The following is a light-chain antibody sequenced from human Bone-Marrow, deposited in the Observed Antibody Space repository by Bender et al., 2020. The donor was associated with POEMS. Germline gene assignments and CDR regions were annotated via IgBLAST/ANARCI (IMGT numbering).Light chain of an antibody. Sequence: QSVLTQPPSASGTPGQRVTISCSGSNSNIGTNAVNWYQQFPGTAPKLLIYSDNQRPSGVPVRFSRSKSGNTATITVSGLQAVDEADYYCNSYAGNLWVFGGGTTLTVL. CDR2: SDN. CDR1: NSNIGTNA. V-gene: IGLV1-44*01. J-gene: IGLJ3*02. CDR3: NSYAGNLWV.